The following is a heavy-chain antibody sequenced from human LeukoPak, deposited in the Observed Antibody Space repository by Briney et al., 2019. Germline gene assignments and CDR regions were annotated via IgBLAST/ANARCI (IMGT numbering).Heavy chain of an antibody. D-gene: IGHD5-18*01. J-gene: IGHJ4*02. CDR2: IYYSGST. V-gene: IGHV4-39*01. Sequence: PSETLSLTCTVSGGSISSSSYYWGWIRQPPGEGLEWIGSIYYSGSTYYNPSLKSRVTISVDTSKNQFSLKLSSVTAADTAVYYCARLRGYSYGWKTLYYFDYWGQGTLVTVSS. CDR1: GGSISSSSYY. CDR3: ARLRGYSYGWKTLYYFDY.